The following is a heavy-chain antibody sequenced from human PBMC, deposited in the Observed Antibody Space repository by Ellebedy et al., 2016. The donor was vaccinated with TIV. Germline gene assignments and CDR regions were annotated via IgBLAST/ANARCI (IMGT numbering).Heavy chain of an antibody. CDR1: GYTFASYG. D-gene: IGHD6-13*01. CDR2: ISAYNGHT. CDR3: ARGEGAGTGFDY. J-gene: IGHJ4*02. Sequence: ASVKVSCKASGYTFASYGFSWVRQAPGQGLEWMGWISAYNGHTNYAQNVQGRVTMTTDSATSTAYMELRSLRSDDTAVNYCARGEGAGTGFDYWGQGTLVTVSS. V-gene: IGHV1-18*01.